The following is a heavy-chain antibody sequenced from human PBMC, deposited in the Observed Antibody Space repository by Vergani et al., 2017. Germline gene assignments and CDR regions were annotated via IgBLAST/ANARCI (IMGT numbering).Heavy chain of an antibody. J-gene: IGHJ6*02. Sequence: QLQLQESGPGLVKPSETLSLTCTVSGGSISSYYWSWIRQPPGKGLEWIGYIYYSGSTNYNPSLKSRVTIAVDTSKNQFSLKLSSVTSADTAVYYCARDGYCSSTSCKYGMDVWGQG. CDR1: GGSISSYY. V-gene: IGHV4-59*12. CDR3: ARDGYCSSTSCKYGMDV. CDR2: IYYSGST. D-gene: IGHD2-2*01.